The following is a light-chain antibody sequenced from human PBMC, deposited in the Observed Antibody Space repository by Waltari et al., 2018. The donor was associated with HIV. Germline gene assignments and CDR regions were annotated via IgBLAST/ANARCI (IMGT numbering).Light chain of an antibody. V-gene: IGLV2-8*01. Sequence: QSALTQPPSASGSPGQSVTISCTGSSSDVGGYNYVSWYQQHPGKAPKLIIYEVTKLPSGVPYRFSGSKSGNTASLTVSGLQAEDEADYYCSSYPGSFPWVFGGGTKLTVL. J-gene: IGLJ3*02. CDR2: EVT. CDR1: SSDVGGYNY. CDR3: SSYPGSFPWV.